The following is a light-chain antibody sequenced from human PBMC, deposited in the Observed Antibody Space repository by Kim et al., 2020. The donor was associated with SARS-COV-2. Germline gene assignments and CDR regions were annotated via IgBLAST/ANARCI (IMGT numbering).Light chain of an antibody. CDR2: AAS. CDR1: QGISSY. Sequence: SVGDRVTITCRASQGISSYLAWYQQKPGKAPKLLIYAASTLQSGVPSRFSGSGSGTEFTLTISSLQPEDFATYYCQQLNSYPSWTFGKGTKVDIK. CDR3: QQLNSYPSWT. V-gene: IGKV1-9*01. J-gene: IGKJ1*01.